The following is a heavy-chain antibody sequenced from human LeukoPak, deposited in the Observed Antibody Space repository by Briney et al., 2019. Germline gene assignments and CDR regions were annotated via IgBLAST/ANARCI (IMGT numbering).Heavy chain of an antibody. CDR1: GYTFTGYY. V-gene: IGHV1-2*02. CDR3: ARVSLTAQYLLDY. D-gene: IGHD2/OR15-2a*01. CDR2: INPNSGGT. J-gene: IGHJ4*02. Sequence: ASVKVSCKASGYTFTGYYMHWVRQAPGQGLEWMGWINPNSGGTNYAQKFQGRVTMTSDTSISTAYMELSRLTSDDTAVYYCARVSLTAQYLLDYWGQGTLVTVSS.